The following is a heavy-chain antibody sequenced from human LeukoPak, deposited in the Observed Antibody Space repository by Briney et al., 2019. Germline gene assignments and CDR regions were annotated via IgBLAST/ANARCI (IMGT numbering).Heavy chain of an antibody. Sequence: GGSLRLSCAASGFTFSSYSMNWVRQAPGKGLEWASAISGSGGSTYYADSVKGRFTISRDNSKNTLYLQMNSLRAEDTAVYYCAKEGLRSSAFDIWGQGTMVTVSS. CDR2: ISGSGGST. CDR3: AKEGLRSSAFDI. CDR1: GFTFSSYS. J-gene: IGHJ3*02. D-gene: IGHD1-14*01. V-gene: IGHV3-23*01.